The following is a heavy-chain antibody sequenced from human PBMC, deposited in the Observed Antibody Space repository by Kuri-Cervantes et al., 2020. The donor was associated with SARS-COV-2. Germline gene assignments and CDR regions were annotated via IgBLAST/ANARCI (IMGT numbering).Heavy chain of an antibody. V-gene: IGHV7-4-1*02. Sequence: ASVKVSCKASGYTFTSYAMNWVRQAPGQGLEWMGWINTNTGNPTYAQGFTGRFVFSLDTSVSTAYLQISSLKAEDTAVYYCARGDIMITFGGVIVFYGMDVWGQGTPVTVSS. CDR2: INTNTGNP. D-gene: IGHD3-16*02. CDR3: ARGDIMITFGGVIVFYGMDV. J-gene: IGHJ6*02. CDR1: GYTFTSYA.